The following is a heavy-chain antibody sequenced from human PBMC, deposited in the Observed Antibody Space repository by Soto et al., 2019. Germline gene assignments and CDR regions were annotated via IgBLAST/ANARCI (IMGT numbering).Heavy chain of an antibody. J-gene: IGHJ4*02. CDR2: IYYSGST. Sequence: QVQLQESGPGLVKPSETLSLTCTVSGGSISSYYWSWIRQPPGKGLEWIGYIYYSGSTNYHPSLRSRVTISVDTSKNQFSLKLSSVTAADTAVYYCARPGVDTAMGFDYWGQGTLVTVSS. CDR1: GGSISSYY. CDR3: ARPGVDTAMGFDY. D-gene: IGHD5-18*01. V-gene: IGHV4-59*01.